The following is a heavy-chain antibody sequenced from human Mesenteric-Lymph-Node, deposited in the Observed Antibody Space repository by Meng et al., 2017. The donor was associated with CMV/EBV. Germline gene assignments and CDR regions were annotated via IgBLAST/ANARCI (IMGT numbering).Heavy chain of an antibody. J-gene: IGHJ5*02. CDR2: ISSSSSYI. V-gene: IGHV3-21*01. CDR3: ARDLAAGTFDP. D-gene: IGHD6-13*01. CDR1: GFTLSGYT. Sequence: GGSLRLSCAASGFTLSGYTMNWVRQAPGKGLEWVSSISSSSSYIYYADSVKGRFTISRANAKNSLYLQMNSLRAEDTAVYYCARDLAAGTFDPWGQGTLVTVSS.